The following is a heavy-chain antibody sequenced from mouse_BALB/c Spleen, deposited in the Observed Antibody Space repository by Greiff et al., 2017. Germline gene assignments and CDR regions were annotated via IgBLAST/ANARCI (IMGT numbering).Heavy chain of an antibody. CDR1: GFSLTGYG. CDR2: IWGDGST. Sequence: VKLMESGPGLVAPSQSLSITCTVSGFSLTGYGVNWVRQPPGKGLEWLGMIWGDGSTDYNSALKSRLSISKDNSKSQVFLKMNSLQTDDTARYYCARDDGYEGYAMDYWGQGTSVTVSS. D-gene: IGHD2-2*01. CDR3: ARDDGYEGYAMDY. J-gene: IGHJ4*01. V-gene: IGHV2-6-7*01.